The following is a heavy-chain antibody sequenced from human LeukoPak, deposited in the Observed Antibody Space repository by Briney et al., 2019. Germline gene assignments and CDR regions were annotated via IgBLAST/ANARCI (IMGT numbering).Heavy chain of an antibody. CDR1: GASINSHY. CDR2: SFYSGST. J-gene: IGHJ4*02. Sequence: SETLSLTCTVSGASINSHYWSWFRQSPGKGLEWIGHSFYSGSTNYSPSLRSRVTISVDRPNNKFSLKLRSVTAADTAIYYCARGTGNWNFGVWGRGSLIIVSS. D-gene: IGHD1-7*01. V-gene: IGHV4-59*11. CDR3: ARGTGNWNFGV.